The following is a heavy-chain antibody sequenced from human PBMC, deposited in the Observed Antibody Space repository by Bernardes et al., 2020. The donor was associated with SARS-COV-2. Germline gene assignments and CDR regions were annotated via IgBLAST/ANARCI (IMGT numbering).Heavy chain of an antibody. D-gene: IGHD6-13*01. V-gene: IGHV4-59*01. CDR2: IHYSGST. CDR3: ASGPYSSAWSQFDF. J-gene: IGHJ4*02. Sequence: SETLSLTCSVSGGPIRNYYWSWIRQPPGKGLEWIGFIHYSGSTSYNPSLKSRVITSIDTSKNQFSLNLSSVTAADTAVYYCASGPYSSAWSQFDFWGQGMLVTVSS. CDR1: GGPIRNYY.